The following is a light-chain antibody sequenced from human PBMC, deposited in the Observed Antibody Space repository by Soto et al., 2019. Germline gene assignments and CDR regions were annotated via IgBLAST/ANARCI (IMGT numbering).Light chain of an antibody. J-gene: IGKJ1*01. V-gene: IGKV1-5*03. CDR2: KAS. CDR1: QSISTW. CDR3: QQYGTWWT. Sequence: DIQMTQSPSTLSASVGDRVTISCRASQSISTWLAWYKQKPGKAPKLLIYKASSLESGVPSRFSGSGSGTEFTLTISSLQPDDFATYYCQQYGTWWTFGQGTKVEIK.